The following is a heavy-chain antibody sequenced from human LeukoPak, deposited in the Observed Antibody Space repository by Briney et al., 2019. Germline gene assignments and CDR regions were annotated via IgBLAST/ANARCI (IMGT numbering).Heavy chain of an antibody. J-gene: IGHJ6*02. CDR3: ANLIRGYSYYGMDV. D-gene: IGHD5-18*01. CDR2: MNPNSGNT. Sequence: ASVKVSCKASGYTFTSYDINWVRQATGQGLEWMGWMNPNSGNTGYAQKFQGRVTMTRNTSISTAYMELSSLRSEDTAVYYCANLIRGYSYYGMDVWGQGTTVTVSS. V-gene: IGHV1-8*01. CDR1: GYTFTSYD.